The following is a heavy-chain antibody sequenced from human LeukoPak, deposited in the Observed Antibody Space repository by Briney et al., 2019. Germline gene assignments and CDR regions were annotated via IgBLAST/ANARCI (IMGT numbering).Heavy chain of an antibody. CDR3: TRELEYRGSPDDAFDI. D-gene: IGHD1-26*01. J-gene: IGHJ3*02. CDR1: GFSFSYFW. V-gene: IGHV3-74*01. CDR2: INRDGSRT. Sequence: PGGSLRLSCAASGFSFSYFWMHWVRQAPGKGLVWVSRINRDGSRTSYADSVKGRFTISRDNAKNTLSLQMNSLRAEDTAVYYCTRELEYRGSPDDAFDIWGQGTMVTVSS.